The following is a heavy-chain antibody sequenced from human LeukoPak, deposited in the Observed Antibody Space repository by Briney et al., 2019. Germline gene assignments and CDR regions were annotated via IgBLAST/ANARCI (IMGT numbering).Heavy chain of an antibody. Sequence: GGSLRLSCAASGFTFSNYWMTWVRQAPGKGLEWVANIKEDGSEKYSVDSVRGRFTVSRENAKNSLYLQMNRLRVEDTDVYYCARLHSGRYYGDAFDIWGQGTMVTVSS. V-gene: IGHV3-7*03. CDR3: ARLHSGRYYGDAFDI. J-gene: IGHJ3*02. CDR1: GFTFSNYW. CDR2: IKEDGSEK. D-gene: IGHD1-26*01.